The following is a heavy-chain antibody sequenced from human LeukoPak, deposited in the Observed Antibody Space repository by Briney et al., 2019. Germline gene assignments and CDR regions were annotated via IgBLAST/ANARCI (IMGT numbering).Heavy chain of an antibody. V-gene: IGHV4-39*01. CDR1: GASFSSTSYF. CDR3: ARFPRSHGYFDY. J-gene: IGHJ4*02. CDR2: IYYSGNT. D-gene: IGHD2-15*01. Sequence: PSETLSLTCTVSGASFSSTSYFWGWIRQPPGRGLEYLGNIYYSGNTYNNPSLKSRVTLSADTSKNQYSLKVTSLTAADTAVYYCARFPRSHGYFDYWGQGILVTVSP.